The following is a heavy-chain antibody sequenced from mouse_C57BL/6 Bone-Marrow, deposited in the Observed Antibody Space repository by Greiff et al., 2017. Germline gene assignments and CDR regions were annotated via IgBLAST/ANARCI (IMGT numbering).Heavy chain of an antibody. Sequence: EVKLMESGEGLVKPGGSLKLSCAASGFTFSSYSMSWVRQTPEKRLEWVAYISSGGDYIYYAAPVKGQFTISRDKSRNTLYLQMSSLKSEDTAMYYCTRGGQLRWWGQGTLVTVSA. J-gene: IGHJ3*02. V-gene: IGHV5-9-1*02. CDR1: GFTFSSYS. CDR2: ISSGGDYI. CDR3: TRGGQLRW. D-gene: IGHD3-2*02.